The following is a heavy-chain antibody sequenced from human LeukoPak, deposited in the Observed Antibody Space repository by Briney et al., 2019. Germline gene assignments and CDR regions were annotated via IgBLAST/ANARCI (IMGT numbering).Heavy chain of an antibody. D-gene: IGHD6-13*01. J-gene: IGHJ4*02. CDR3: AREKQGSSWYDGKESFDY. CDR2: IAQDGREK. V-gene: IGHV3-7*01. CDR1: TFTFSNSW. Sequence: GGSLKPSCVASTFTFSNSWMSWVRQVPGKGLEWVANIAQDGREKNYVDSVKGRFIISRDNGKNSLYLEMNSLRAEDTAVYYCAREKQGSSWYDGKESFDYWGQGTLVTVSS.